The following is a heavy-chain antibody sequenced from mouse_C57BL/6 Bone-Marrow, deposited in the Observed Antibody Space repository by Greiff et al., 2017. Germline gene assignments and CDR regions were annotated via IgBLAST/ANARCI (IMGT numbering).Heavy chain of an antibody. D-gene: IGHD1-1*01. CDR2: IDPSDSYT. J-gene: IGHJ2*01. CDR3: AREGTTVVAAYYFDY. Sequence: VQLQQPGAELVMPGASVKLSCKASGYTFTSYWMHWVKQRPGQGLEWIGEIDPSDSYTNYNQKFNGKSTLTVDKSSSTAYMQLSSLTSEDSAVYYCAREGTTVVAAYYFDYWGQGTTLTVSS. CDR1: GYTFTSYW. V-gene: IGHV1-69*01.